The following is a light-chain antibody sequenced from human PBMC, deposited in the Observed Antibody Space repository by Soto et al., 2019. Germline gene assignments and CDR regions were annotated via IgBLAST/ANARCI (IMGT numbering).Light chain of an antibody. CDR3: SSYTSRNTRV. CDR2: EVS. Sequence: QSALTQPASVSGSPGQSITISCTGTSSDVGGYNYVSWYQHHPGKAPKLMIYEVSNRPSGVSNRFSGSKSGNTASLTISGLQAEDEADYYCSSYTSRNTRVFGGGTQLTVL. V-gene: IGLV2-14*01. CDR1: SSDVGGYNY. J-gene: IGLJ3*02.